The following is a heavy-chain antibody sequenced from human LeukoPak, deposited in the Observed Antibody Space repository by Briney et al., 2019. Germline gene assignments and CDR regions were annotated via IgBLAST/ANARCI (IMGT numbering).Heavy chain of an antibody. CDR2: INHSGST. V-gene: IGHV4-34*01. D-gene: IGHD1-26*01. CDR1: GGSFSGYY. Sequence: SETLSLTCAVYGGSFSGYYWSWMRQPPGKGLEWIGEINHSGSTNYNPSLKSRVTISVDTSKNQFSLKLSSVTAADTAVYYCVTDRSGSYDYWGQGILVTVSS. J-gene: IGHJ4*02. CDR3: VTDRSGSYDY.